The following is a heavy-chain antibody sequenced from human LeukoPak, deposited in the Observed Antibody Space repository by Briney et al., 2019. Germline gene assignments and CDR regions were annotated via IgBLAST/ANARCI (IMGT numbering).Heavy chain of an antibody. CDR2: ISSSSSTI. D-gene: IGHD2-21*02. CDR1: GFTFNYYN. V-gene: IGHV3-48*02. Sequence: GESLKISCAASGFTFNYYNMNLVRQAPGKGLEWVSYISSSSSTIYYADSVKGRFTISRDNAKNSLYLQMNSLRDEDTAAYYYARWCGRGDCFANPFDYWGQGTLVTVSS. J-gene: IGHJ4*02. CDR3: ARWCGRGDCFANPFDY.